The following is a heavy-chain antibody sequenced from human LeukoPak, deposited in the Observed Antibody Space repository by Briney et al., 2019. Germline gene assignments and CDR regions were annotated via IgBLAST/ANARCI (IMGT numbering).Heavy chain of an antibody. CDR2: INTNTGNP. Sequence: ASVKVSCKASGYTFTTYAINWVRQAPGQGLEWLGWINTNTGNPTYAQSFTGRFVFSLDTSMSTAYLEISSLKADNTAVYYCARANLWFGELGWIDPWGQGTQVTVSS. J-gene: IGHJ5*02. D-gene: IGHD3-10*01. CDR1: GYTFTTYA. CDR3: ARANLWFGELGWIDP. V-gene: IGHV7-4-1*02.